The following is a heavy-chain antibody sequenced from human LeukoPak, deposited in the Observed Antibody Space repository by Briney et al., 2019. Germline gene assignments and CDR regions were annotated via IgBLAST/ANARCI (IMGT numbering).Heavy chain of an antibody. Sequence: SETLSLTCAVYGGSFSGYYWSWIRQPPGKGLEWIGEINHSGSTNYNPSLTSRVTISVDTSKNQFSLKLSSVTAADTAVYYCATSSVAGPTAAYWGQGTLVTVSS. D-gene: IGHD6-19*01. CDR2: INHSGST. V-gene: IGHV4-34*01. J-gene: IGHJ4*02. CDR3: ATSSVAGPTAAY. CDR1: GGSFSGYY.